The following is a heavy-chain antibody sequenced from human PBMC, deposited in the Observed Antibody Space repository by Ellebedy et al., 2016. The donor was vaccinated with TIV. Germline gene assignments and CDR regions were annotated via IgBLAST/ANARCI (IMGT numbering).Heavy chain of an antibody. Sequence: GESLKISCAASGFSFSSYWMAWVRQAPGKGLEWVANINQDGREKYYVDSVKGRFAISRDTAQTSLYLQMNSLGADDTAMYYCASDGSYGDYRSPTHAFVMWGQGTMVSVSS. V-gene: IGHV3-7*01. J-gene: IGHJ3*02. D-gene: IGHD4-17*01. CDR1: GFSFSSYW. CDR3: ASDGSYGDYRSPTHAFVM. CDR2: INQDGREK.